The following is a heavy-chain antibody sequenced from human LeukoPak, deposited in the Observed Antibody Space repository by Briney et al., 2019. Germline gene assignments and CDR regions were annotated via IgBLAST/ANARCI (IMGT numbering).Heavy chain of an antibody. CDR3: ARDYYDSSGQFDY. CDR1: GGTFSSYT. Sequence: SVKVSCEASGGTFSSYTISWVRQAPGQGLEWMGRIIPILGIANYAQKFQGRVTVTADKSTSTAYMELSSLRSEDTAVYYCARDYYDSSGQFDYWGQGTLVTVSS. D-gene: IGHD3-22*01. J-gene: IGHJ4*02. V-gene: IGHV1-69*04. CDR2: IIPILGIA.